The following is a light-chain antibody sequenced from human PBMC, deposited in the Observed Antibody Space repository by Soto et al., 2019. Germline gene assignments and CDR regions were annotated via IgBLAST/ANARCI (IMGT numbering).Light chain of an antibody. J-gene: IGLJ3*02. CDR2: DNT. Sequence: QSVLTQPPSMSGAPGQRVTMSCTGSGSNLGAGYDVHWYQRLPGAAPKLLIYDNTHRPSGVPNRFSGSKSGTSASLAITGLQAEDEADYYCQSYDSGLSGHWVFGGGTKLTVL. CDR3: QSYDSGLSGHWV. CDR1: GSNLGAGYD. V-gene: IGLV1-40*01.